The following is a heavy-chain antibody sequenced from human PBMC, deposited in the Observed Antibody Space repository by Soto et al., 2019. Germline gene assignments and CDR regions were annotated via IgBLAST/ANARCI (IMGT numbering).Heavy chain of an antibody. D-gene: IGHD3-10*02. CDR3: ASYSYVWGRRSFDC. V-gene: IGHV3-7*05. Sequence: EVQLVESGGGLVQPGGSLRLSCAASGFPFRSYWMSWVRQAPGKGLEWVATIKQDGTETYYLDSVKGRFTISRDNAKTSLYLQMNSLRAEDTAVYYCASYSYVWGRRSFDCWGQGTLVTVSS. J-gene: IGHJ4*02. CDR1: GFPFRSYW. CDR2: IKQDGTET.